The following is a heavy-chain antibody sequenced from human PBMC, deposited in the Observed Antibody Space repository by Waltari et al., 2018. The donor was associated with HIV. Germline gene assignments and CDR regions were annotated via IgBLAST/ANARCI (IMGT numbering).Heavy chain of an antibody. Sequence: QVHLVQSGAEVKTPGASVNVSCKASGYTFTNYDINWVRQAPGHGLEWMGWIRAPNGSTDYGPMFQGIFTMTPATSTSTAYMELRSLRSDDTAVYYCARAYYHRSGGYVDLWGRGTLVTVSS. J-gene: IGHJ2*01. D-gene: IGHD3-22*01. CDR3: ARAYYHRSGGYVDL. CDR1: GYTFTNYD. CDR2: IRAPNGST. V-gene: IGHV1-18*01.